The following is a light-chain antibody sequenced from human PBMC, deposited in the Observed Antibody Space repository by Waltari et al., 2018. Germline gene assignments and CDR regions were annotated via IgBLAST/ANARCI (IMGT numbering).Light chain of an antibody. CDR2: WAS. Sequence: EIVMNQSPDSLDVSLADRATIIRNASQNILSDCNNKNYLGWYQQKPGQPPKLLIYWASTRESEVPDRFSGSGSGTDFTLTISSLQAEDVAVYSCQQYYSIPPTFGGGTKVEIK. CDR1: QNILSDCNNKNY. V-gene: IGKV4-1*01. J-gene: IGKJ4*01. CDR3: QQYYSIPPT.